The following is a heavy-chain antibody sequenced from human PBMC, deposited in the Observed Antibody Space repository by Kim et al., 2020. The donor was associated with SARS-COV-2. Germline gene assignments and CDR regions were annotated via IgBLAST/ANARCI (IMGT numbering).Heavy chain of an antibody. CDR2: IIPIFGTA. V-gene: IGHV1-69*13. D-gene: IGHD3-22*01. Sequence: SVKVSCKASGGTFSSYAISWVRQAPGQGLEWMGGIIPIFGTANYAQKFQGRVTITADEFTRTAYMELSSLRSEDTAVYYCASCYDSSGYYLGYWGQGTLVTVSS. J-gene: IGHJ4*02. CDR3: ASCYDSSGYYLGY. CDR1: GGTFSSYA.